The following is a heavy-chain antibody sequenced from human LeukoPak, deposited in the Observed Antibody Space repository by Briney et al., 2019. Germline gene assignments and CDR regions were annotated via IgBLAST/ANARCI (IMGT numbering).Heavy chain of an antibody. CDR2: IIPIFGTA. V-gene: IGHV1-69*01. Sequence: SVKVSCKASGGTFSSYAISWVRQAPGQGLEWMGGIIPIFGTANYAQKFQGRVTITADESTSTAYMELSSLRSEDPAVYYCARGIYRGNYYDSSGYLDYWGQGTLVTVSS. J-gene: IGHJ4*02. D-gene: IGHD3-22*01. CDR1: GGTFSSYA. CDR3: ARGIYRGNYYDSSGYLDY.